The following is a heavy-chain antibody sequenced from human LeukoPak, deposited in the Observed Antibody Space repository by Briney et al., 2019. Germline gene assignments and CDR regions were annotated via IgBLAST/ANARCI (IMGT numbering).Heavy chain of an antibody. CDR3: AREMSDSSGYLDAFDI. V-gene: IGHV1-2*02. J-gene: IGHJ3*02. Sequence: GASVKVSCKAPGYTFTGYYMHWVRQAPGQGLEWMGWINPNSGGTNYAQKFQGRVTMARDTSISTAYMELSRLRSDDTAVYYCAREMSDSSGYLDAFDIWGQGTMVTVSS. CDR2: INPNSGGT. D-gene: IGHD3-22*01. CDR1: GYTFTGYY.